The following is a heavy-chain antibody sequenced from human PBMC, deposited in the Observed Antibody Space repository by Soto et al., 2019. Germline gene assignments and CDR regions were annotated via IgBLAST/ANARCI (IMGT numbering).Heavy chain of an antibody. Sequence: GGSLRLSCGASGFSVKRYWMHWVRQAPGKGLVWLSRFGGDENYTDYADSVRGQFTISRDIAKNTIYLQMNSLRAEDTAVYYCGKGKELGVVRYGLDAWGQGTTVTV. V-gene: IGHV3-74*01. CDR2: FGGDENYT. CDR1: GFSVKRYW. D-gene: IGHD3-3*01. J-gene: IGHJ6*02. CDR3: GKGKELGVVRYGLDA.